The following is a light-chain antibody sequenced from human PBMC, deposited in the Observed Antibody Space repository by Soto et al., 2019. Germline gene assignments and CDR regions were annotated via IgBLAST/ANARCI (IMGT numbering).Light chain of an antibody. J-gene: IGLJ1*01. Sequence: QSALTQPASVSGSPGQSITISCTGTSRDIGTSNLVSWYQQYPGKAPKLMIYEVTKRPSGISYRFSGSKSGNTASLTISGLQHDDEADYYCYSFKGISTPLFVFGTGTKLTVL. V-gene: IGLV2-23*02. CDR1: SRDIGTSNL. CDR2: EVT. CDR3: YSFKGISTPLFV.